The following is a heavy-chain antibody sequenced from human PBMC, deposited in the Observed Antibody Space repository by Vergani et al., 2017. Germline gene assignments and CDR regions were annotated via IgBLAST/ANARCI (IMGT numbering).Heavy chain of an antibody. D-gene: IGHD3-10*01. CDR3: GRVADFYGLGSRLLDL. Sequence: QVQLVESGGGVVQPGTSLRLSCVVSGFALNRHAMYWVRQAPGKELEWIGYMYHSGSTNYNPSLETRVTISGDTSKNQFSLKLNSVTAADTAVYYCGRVADFYGLGSRLLDLWGQGILVTVSS. V-gene: IGHV4-59*11. CDR1: GFALNRHA. J-gene: IGHJ5*02. CDR2: MYHSGST.